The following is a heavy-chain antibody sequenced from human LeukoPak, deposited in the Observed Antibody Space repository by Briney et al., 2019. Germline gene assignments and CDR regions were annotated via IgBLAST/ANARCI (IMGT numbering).Heavy chain of an antibody. D-gene: IGHD6-19*01. CDR2: INPSGGST. Sequence: GASVKVSCKASGYTFTSYYMHWVRQAPGQGLEWMGIINPSGGSTSYAQKFQGRVTTTRDTSTSTVYMELSSLRSEDTAVYYCARSVAGREFDPWGQGTLVTVSS. CDR1: GYTFTSYY. J-gene: IGHJ5*02. V-gene: IGHV1-46*01. CDR3: ARSVAGREFDP.